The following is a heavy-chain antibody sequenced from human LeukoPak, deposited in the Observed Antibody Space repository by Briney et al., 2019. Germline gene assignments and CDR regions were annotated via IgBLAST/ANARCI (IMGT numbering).Heavy chain of an antibody. CDR3: ARTYSSFDY. V-gene: IGHV3-74*01. CDR1: GFTFSSYW. J-gene: IGHJ4*02. D-gene: IGHD6-19*01. Sequence: GGSLRLSCAVSGFTFSSYWMHWVRQAPGKGLVWVSRINNDGSTTAYADSVKGRFTISRDSTKNTLYLQMNSLRAEDTAVYYCARTYSSFDYWGQGTLVTVSS. CDR2: INNDGSTT.